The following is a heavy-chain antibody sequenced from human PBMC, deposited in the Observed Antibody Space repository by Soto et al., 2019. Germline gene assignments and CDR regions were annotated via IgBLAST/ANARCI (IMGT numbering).Heavy chain of an antibody. V-gene: IGHV4-59*08. CDR2: IYYSGSP. Sequence: SETLSLTCTVSGGSISSYYWSWIRQPPGKGLEWIGYIYYSGSPNYNPSLKSRVTISIDTSRNQFSLKLNSVTAADTAVYYCARHVLYGPADYWGQGTLVTVSS. J-gene: IGHJ4*02. D-gene: IGHD3-10*01. CDR3: ARHVLYGPADY. CDR1: GGSISSYY.